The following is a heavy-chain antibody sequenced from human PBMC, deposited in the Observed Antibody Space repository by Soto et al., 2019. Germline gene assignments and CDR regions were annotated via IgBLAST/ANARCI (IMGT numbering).Heavy chain of an antibody. CDR2: ISSSSSYI. V-gene: IGHV3-21*01. CDR1: GFTFSSYS. Sequence: GALRLSCAASGFTFSSYSMNWVRQAPGKGLEWVSSISSSSSYIYYADSVKGRFTISRDNAKNSLYLQMNSLRAEDTAVYYCARGDLRNFDYWGQGTLVTVSS. J-gene: IGHJ4*02. CDR3: ARGDLRNFDY.